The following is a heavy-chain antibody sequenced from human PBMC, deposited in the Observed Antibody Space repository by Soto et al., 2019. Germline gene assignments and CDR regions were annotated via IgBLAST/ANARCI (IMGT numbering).Heavy chain of an antibody. CDR3: ARDPSTSRFDY. D-gene: IGHD2-2*01. J-gene: IGHJ4*02. CDR2: ISTYSGIR. CDR1: GYTFTSHG. Sequence: ASLKVSCKSSGYTFTSHGVSWLRQAPGQGLEWLGWISTYSGIRNYARKFQDRVTMGSDTSTSTVYMELRSLTSNDTAMYYCARDPSTSRFDYWGQGTLVTVSS. V-gene: IGHV1-18*01.